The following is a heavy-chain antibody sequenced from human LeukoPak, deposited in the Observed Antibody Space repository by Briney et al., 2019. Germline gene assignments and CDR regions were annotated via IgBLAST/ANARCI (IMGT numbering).Heavy chain of an antibody. CDR3: AKRFTTGTTNWFDP. J-gene: IGHJ5*02. CDR2: IKQDGSEK. D-gene: IGHD1-1*01. CDR1: GFTFSTYY. V-gene: IGHV3-7*03. Sequence: GGSLRLSCAASGFTFSTYYMSWVRQAPGTGLEWVANIKQDGSEKYYVDSVKGRFTISRDNAKNSLYLQMNSLRAEDTAVYYCAKRFTTGTTNWFDPWGQGTLVTVSS.